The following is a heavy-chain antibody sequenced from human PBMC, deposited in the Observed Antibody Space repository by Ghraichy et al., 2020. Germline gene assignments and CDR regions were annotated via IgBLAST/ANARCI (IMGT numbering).Heavy chain of an antibody. CDR1: GFTFSDYW. D-gene: IGHD2-2*01. J-gene: IGHJ5*02. V-gene: IGHV3-7*01. CDR2: IKEDGSEK. CDR3: ARGLWAGHCTSASCHPNWFDP. Sequence: GGSLRLSCAASGFTFSDYWMSWVRQAPGKGLEWVVYIKEDGSEKHYVDSVKGRFTISRDNAKNSLYVQMNSLRTEDTAVYYCARGLWAGHCTSASCHPNWFDPWGQGTLVTVSS.